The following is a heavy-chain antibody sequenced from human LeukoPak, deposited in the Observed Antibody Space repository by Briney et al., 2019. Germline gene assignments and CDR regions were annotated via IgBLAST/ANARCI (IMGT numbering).Heavy chain of an antibody. D-gene: IGHD6-19*01. Sequence: GESLKISCKGSGYSFTSYWIGWVRQMPGKGLEWMGIIYPGDSDTRYSPSFQGQVTISADKSISTTYLQWSSLKASDTAMYYCARTIDSSGWTFDYWGQGTLVTVSS. J-gene: IGHJ4*02. CDR3: ARTIDSSGWTFDY. CDR1: GYSFTSYW. CDR2: IYPGDSDT. V-gene: IGHV5-51*01.